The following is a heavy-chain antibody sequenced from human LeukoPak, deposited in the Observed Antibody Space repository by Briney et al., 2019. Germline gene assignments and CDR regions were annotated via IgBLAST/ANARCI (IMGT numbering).Heavy chain of an antibody. CDR1: GFTFSSFD. V-gene: IGHV3-13*01. CDR3: ARGPPRGKYYYMDV. CDR2: IGTASDT. Sequence: GSLRLSCAASGFTFSSFDMHWVRQPTGQGLEWVSTIGTASDTYYLGSVEGRFTLSRDNAKNSLYLQMNSLTAGDTAVYYCARGPPRGKYYYMDVWGKGTTVTVSS. D-gene: IGHD1-1*01. J-gene: IGHJ6*03.